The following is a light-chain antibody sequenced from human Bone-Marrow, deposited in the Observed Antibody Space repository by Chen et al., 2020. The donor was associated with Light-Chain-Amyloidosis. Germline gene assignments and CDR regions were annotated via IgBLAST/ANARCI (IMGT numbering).Light chain of an antibody. CDR3: SSYAGSNNLV. J-gene: IGLJ3*02. V-gene: IGLV2-8*01. Sequence: QSALTQPPSASGSPGPSVTISCTGTSSDVGGYNYVSWYQHHPGKAPKLMIYAVSKRHSGVPDRFSGSKSGSTASLTVSGLQAEDEADYYCSSYAGSNNLVFGRGTKLTVL. CDR1: SSDVGGYNY. CDR2: AVS.